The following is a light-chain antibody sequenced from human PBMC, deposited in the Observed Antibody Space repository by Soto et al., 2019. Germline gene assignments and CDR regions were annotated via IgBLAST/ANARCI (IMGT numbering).Light chain of an antibody. CDR1: QSISSW. V-gene: IGKV1-5*01. J-gene: IGKJ4*01. CDR2: DAS. Sequence: DIQMTQSPSTLFASVGDRVTITGRVSQSISSWLAWYQQKPGKAPKVLIYDASSLESGVPSRFSGSGSGTEFTLTISSLQPDDVATDYCQQYNSYTLTFGGGTKVDIK. CDR3: QQYNSYTLT.